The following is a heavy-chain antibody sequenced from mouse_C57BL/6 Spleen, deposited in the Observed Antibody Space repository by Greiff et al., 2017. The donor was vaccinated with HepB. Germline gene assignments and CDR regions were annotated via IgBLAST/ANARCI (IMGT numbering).Heavy chain of an antibody. Sequence: QVQLQQPGAELVRPGSSVKLSCKASGYTFTSYWMHWVKQRPIQGLEWIGNIDPSDSETHYNQKFKDKATLSVDKSSSTAYMQLSSLTSEDSAVYYCARGTTVVEDAWFAYWGQGTLVTVSA. D-gene: IGHD1-1*01. CDR2: IDPSDSET. CDR1: GYTFTSYW. CDR3: ARGTTVVEDAWFAY. J-gene: IGHJ3*01. V-gene: IGHV1-52*01.